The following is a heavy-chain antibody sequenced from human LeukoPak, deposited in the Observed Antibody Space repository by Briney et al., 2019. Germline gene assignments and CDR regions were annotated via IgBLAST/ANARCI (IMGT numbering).Heavy chain of an antibody. V-gene: IGHV3-43*01. CDR2: ISWNGVST. Sequence: GGSLRLSCTASGFTFDDYSMHWVRQAPGKALEWVSLISWNGVSTYYADSIKGRFTISRDNSKNSLYLQMNSLRTEDTALYYCAKERGTSGYFDYWGQGTLVTVSS. CDR1: GFTFDDYS. J-gene: IGHJ4*02. CDR3: AKERGTSGYFDY. D-gene: IGHD3-10*01.